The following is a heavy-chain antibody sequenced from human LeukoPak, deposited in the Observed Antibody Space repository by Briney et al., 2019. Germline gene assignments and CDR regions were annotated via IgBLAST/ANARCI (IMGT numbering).Heavy chain of an antibody. CDR3: ASYSYYYDSSGYFDY. V-gene: IGHV4-59*01. CDR2: IYYSGST. D-gene: IGHD3-22*01. CDR1: GGSISSYY. J-gene: IGHJ4*02. Sequence: SETLSLTCTVSGGSISSYYWSWIRQPPGKGLEWIGYIYYSGSTNYNPSLKSRVTISVDTSKNQFSLKLSSVTAADAAVYYCASYSYYYDSSGYFDYWGQGTLVTVSS.